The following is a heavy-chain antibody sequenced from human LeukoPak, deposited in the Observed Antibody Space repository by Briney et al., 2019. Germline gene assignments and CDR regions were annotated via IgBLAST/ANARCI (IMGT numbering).Heavy chain of an antibody. V-gene: IGHV4-38-2*02. CDR1: GYSISSGYY. J-gene: IGHJ3*02. CDR2: IYHSGST. Sequence: SETLSLTCTVSGYSISSGYYWGWIRQPPGKGLEWIGSIYHSGSTYYNPSLKSRVTISVDTSKNQFSLKLSSVTAADTAVYYCARLQYYDFWSGDAHAFDIWGQGTMVTVSS. CDR3: ARLQYYDFWSGDAHAFDI. D-gene: IGHD3-3*01.